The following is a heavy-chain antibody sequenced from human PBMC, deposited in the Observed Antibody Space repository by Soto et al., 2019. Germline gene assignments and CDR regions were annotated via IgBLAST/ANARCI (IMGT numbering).Heavy chain of an antibody. CDR1: GFTFSSYG. Sequence: QVQLVESGGGVVQPGRSLTLSCAASGFTFSSYGMHWVRQAPGKGLEWVAVIWYDGSNKYYADSVKGRFTISRDNSKNTLYLQMNSLRAEDTAVYYCARDRGYSGYDPTFDYWGQGTLVTVSS. CDR2: IWYDGSNK. V-gene: IGHV3-33*01. D-gene: IGHD5-12*01. CDR3: ARDRGYSGYDPTFDY. J-gene: IGHJ4*02.